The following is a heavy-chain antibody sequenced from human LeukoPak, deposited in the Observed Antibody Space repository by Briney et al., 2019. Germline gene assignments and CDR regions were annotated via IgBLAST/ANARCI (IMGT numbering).Heavy chain of an antibody. Sequence: PGGSLRLSCAASGFTFSSYEMNWVRRAPGKGLEWVSYISSSGSTIYYADSVKGRFTISRGNAKNSLYLQMNSLRAEDTAVYYCARDWFHAIDYWGQGTLVTVSS. CDR2: ISSSGSTI. J-gene: IGHJ4*02. D-gene: IGHD2/OR15-2a*01. CDR3: ARDWFHAIDY. V-gene: IGHV3-48*03. CDR1: GFTFSSYE.